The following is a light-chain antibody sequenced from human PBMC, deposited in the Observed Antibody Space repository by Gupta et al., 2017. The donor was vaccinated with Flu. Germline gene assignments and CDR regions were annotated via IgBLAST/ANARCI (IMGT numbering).Light chain of an antibody. CDR1: SSDVGGYVF. CDR3: SSFTTSSTVV. V-gene: IGLV2-14*01. CDR2: EVN. Sequence: QSALTQPASVSGSPGQSITISCTGTSSDVGGYVFVSWYQQHPGKAPKLMIYEVNNRPSGASNRFSGSKSGNAASLTISGLQAEDEADYYCSSFTTSSTVVFGGGTKLTVL. J-gene: IGLJ2*01.